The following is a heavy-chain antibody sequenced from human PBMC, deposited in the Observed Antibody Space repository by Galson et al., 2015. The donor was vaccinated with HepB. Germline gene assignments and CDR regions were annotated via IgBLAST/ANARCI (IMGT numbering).Heavy chain of an antibody. Sequence: SVKVSCKASGYTFTSYGISWVRQAPGQGLEWMGWISAYNGNTNYAQKLQGRVTMTTDTSTSTAHMELRSLRSDDTAVYYCARDYYFDSSGYYYVSGSYYYYYMDVWGKGTTVTVSS. J-gene: IGHJ6*03. V-gene: IGHV1-18*01. CDR2: ISAYNGNT. CDR1: GYTFTSYG. CDR3: ARDYYFDSSGYYYVSGSYYYYYMDV. D-gene: IGHD3-22*01.